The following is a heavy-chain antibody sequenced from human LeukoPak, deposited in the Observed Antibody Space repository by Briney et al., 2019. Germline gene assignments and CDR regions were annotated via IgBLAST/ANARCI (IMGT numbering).Heavy chain of an antibody. D-gene: IGHD3-9*01. CDR2: ISAYNGNT. CDR3: ARDRHYDILTGYYDLDY. CDR1: GYTFTSYG. V-gene: IGHV1-18*01. J-gene: IGHJ4*02. Sequence: ASVKVSCKASGYTFTSYGISWVRQAPGQGLEWKGWISAYNGNTNDAQQLQGRVTMTTDTSTSTAYMELRSLRSDDTAVYYCARDRHYDILTGYYDLDYWGQGTLVTVSS.